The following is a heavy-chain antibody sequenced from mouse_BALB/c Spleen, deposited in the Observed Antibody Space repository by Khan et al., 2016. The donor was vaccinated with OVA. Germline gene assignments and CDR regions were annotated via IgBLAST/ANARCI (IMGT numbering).Heavy chain of an antibody. CDR3: ARKNGSDFDY. Sequence: EVQLQQSGPELVKPGASVKISCKASGYSFTGYFMNWVMQSHGKRLEWIGRINPHIGETFYNQKFTDKATLTVDESSTTAHMELRSLAYEDSAVYYCARKNGSDFDYWGQGTTLTVSS. J-gene: IGHJ2*01. CDR1: GYSFTGYF. D-gene: IGHD1-1*01. CDR2: INPHIGET. V-gene: IGHV1-20*02.